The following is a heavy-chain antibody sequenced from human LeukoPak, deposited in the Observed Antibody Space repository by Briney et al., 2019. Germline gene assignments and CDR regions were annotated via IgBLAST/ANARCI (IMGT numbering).Heavy chain of an antibody. Sequence: SETLSLTCTVSGGSVSSNRYFWNWIRQPPGKGLQWIGYFYYSGSTNYNPSLESRVTISVDTSNNQFSLKLSSVTAADPALYYCARVMASNGSIDFWGQGTMVTVSS. D-gene: IGHD1-26*01. CDR2: FYYSGST. V-gene: IGHV4-61*01. J-gene: IGHJ3*01. CDR1: GGSVSSNRYF. CDR3: ARVMASNGSIDF.